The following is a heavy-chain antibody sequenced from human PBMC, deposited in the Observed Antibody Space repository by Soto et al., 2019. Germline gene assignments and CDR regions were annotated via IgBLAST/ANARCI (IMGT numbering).Heavy chain of an antibody. CDR3: ATTYYYDSSGYWAPVDY. J-gene: IGHJ4*02. Sequence: GASVKVSCKVSGYTLTELSMHWVRQAPGKGLEWMGGFDPEDGETIYAQKFQGRVAMTEDTSTDTAYMELSSLRSEDTAVYYCATTYYYDSSGYWAPVDYWGQGTLVTVSS. CDR2: FDPEDGET. V-gene: IGHV1-24*01. D-gene: IGHD3-22*01. CDR1: GYTLTELS.